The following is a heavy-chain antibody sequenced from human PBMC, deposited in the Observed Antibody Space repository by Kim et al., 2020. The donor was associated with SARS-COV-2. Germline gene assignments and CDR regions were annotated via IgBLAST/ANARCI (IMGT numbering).Heavy chain of an antibody. J-gene: IGHJ4*02. V-gene: IGHV3-30*12. CDR1: GSPFSSHG. Sequence: GGSLRLSCAVSGSPFSSHGMHWVRQAPGKGLEWVAVISHEGSEKDYTDSVKGRFIVSKDKANSVLYLQMDSLRAEDTAVYYCARWAGTRNGGYSLDYWGQGTLVTVSS. CDR3: ARWAGTRNGGYSLDY. CDR2: ISHEGSEK. D-gene: IGHD3-22*01.